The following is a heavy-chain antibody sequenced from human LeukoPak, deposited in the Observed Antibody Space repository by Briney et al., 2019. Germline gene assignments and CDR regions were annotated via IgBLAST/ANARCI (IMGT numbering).Heavy chain of an antibody. CDR2: IWYDGSNK. CDR1: GFTFSSYG. CDR3: AEIALYPYYYYGMDV. Sequence: GGSLRLPCAASGFTFSSYGMHWVRQAPGKGLEWVAVIWYDGSNKYYADSVKGRFTISRDNSKNTLYLQMNSLRAEDTAVYYCAEIALYPYYYYGMDVWGQGTTVTVSS. J-gene: IGHJ6*02. V-gene: IGHV3-33*06.